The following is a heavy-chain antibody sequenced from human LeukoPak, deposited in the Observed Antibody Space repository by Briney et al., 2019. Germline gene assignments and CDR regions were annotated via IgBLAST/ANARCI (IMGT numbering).Heavy chain of an antibody. CDR2: IIPIFGTA. Sequence: SVKVSCKASGGTFSSYAISWVRQAPGQGLEWMGGIIPIFGTANYAQKFQGRVTITADESTSTAYMELSSLRSEDTAAYYCARELDIVVVPAADYYYYGMDVWGQGTTVTVSS. CDR1: GGTFSSYA. CDR3: ARELDIVVVPAADYYYYGMDV. V-gene: IGHV1-69*13. D-gene: IGHD2-2*03. J-gene: IGHJ6*02.